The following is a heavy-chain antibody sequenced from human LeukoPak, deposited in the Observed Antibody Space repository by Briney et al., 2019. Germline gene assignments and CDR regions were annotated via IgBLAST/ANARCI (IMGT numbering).Heavy chain of an antibody. CDR2: INPNSGGT. Sequence: ASVKVSCKASGYTFTGYYMHWVRQAPGQGLEWMGWINPNSGGTNYAQKFQGRVTMTMDTSISTAYMELSRLRSDDTAVYYCARLNHDYSTLGLAFDYWGQGTLVTVSS. V-gene: IGHV1-2*02. D-gene: IGHD4-11*01. J-gene: IGHJ4*02. CDR3: ARLNHDYSTLGLAFDY. CDR1: GYTFTGYY.